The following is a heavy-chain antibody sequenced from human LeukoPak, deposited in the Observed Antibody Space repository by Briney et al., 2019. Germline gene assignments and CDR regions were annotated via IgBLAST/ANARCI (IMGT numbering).Heavy chain of an antibody. J-gene: IGHJ2*01. Sequence: SETLSLTCTVSSGSISSYYLSWIRQSPGMGLEWIAYIHTNGNTNYNPSLKSRVTISLDTSKNQFSLKLSSVTAADTAVYYCAGLAAAATSITYHYFDVWGRGTLVTVSS. CDR1: SGSISSYY. CDR2: IHTNGNT. V-gene: IGHV4-4*09. CDR3: AGLAAAATSITYHYFDV. D-gene: IGHD6-13*01.